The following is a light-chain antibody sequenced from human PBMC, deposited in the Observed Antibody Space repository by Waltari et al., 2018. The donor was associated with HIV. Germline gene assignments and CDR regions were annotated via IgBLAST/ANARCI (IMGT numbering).Light chain of an antibody. CDR2: WAS. Sequence: DIVMTQSPDSLVVSLGERATINCKSSQSVLYSSNNKNYLAWYQQKPGQPPKLLMYWASTRESGVADRSSGSGSGTDFTLTISSLQAEDVAVYYCQQYYSTPFTFGGGTKVEIK. V-gene: IGKV4-1*01. J-gene: IGKJ4*01. CDR3: QQYYSTPFT. CDR1: QSVLYSSNNKNY.